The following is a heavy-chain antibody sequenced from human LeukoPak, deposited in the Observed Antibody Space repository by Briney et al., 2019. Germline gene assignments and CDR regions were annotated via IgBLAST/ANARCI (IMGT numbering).Heavy chain of an antibody. Sequence: ASVKVSCKASGYTFTSYGISWVRQAPGQGLEWMGWINAGNGNTKYSQKFQGRVTITRDTSASTAYMELSSLRSEDTAVYYCARDPVAGYFGDYYGMDVWGQGTTVTVSS. CDR3: ARDPVAGYFGDYYGMDV. V-gene: IGHV1-3*01. CDR1: GYTFTSYG. J-gene: IGHJ6*02. D-gene: IGHD6-19*01. CDR2: INAGNGNT.